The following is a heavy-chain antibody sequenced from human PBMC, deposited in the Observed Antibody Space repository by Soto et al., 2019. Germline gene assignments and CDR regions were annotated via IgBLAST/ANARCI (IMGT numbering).Heavy chain of an antibody. CDR3: ARDSTLPYCSGGSCYSPLDY. V-gene: IGHV3-30-3*01. D-gene: IGHD2-15*01. CDR1: GFTFSSYA. J-gene: IGHJ4*02. CDR2: ISYDGSNK. Sequence: PGGSLRLSCAASGFTFSSYAMHWVRQAPGKGLEWVAVISYDGSNKYYADSVKGRFTISRDNSKNTLYLQMNSLRAEDTAVYYCARDSTLPYCSGGSCYSPLDYWGQVTLVTVSS.